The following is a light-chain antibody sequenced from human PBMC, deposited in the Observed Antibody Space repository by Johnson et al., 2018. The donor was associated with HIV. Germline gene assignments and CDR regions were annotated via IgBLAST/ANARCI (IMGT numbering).Light chain of an antibody. CDR3: GPWEPSLSAGGV. CDR2: END. J-gene: IGLJ1*01. CDR1: TSTIGNNY. Sequence: QSVLTQPPSVSAAPGQKVTISCSGSTSTIGNNYVSWYQVLPGTAPKLLIYENDKRPSGIPDRFSGYKSGTSATLGITGLQTGDEADYSCGPWEPSLSAGGVFGTGTKVTVL. V-gene: IGLV1-51*02.